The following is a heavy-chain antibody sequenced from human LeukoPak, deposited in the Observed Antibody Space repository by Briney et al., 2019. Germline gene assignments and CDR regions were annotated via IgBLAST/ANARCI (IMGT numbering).Heavy chain of an antibody. D-gene: IGHD3-22*01. V-gene: IGHV3-30*04. CDR3: ARQESRNYYYEGLDY. J-gene: IGHJ4*02. CDR1: GFTFSSYA. Sequence: HPGGSLRLSCAASGFTFSSYAMHWVRQAPGKGLEWVAVISYDGSNKYYADSVKGRFTIDRDNSKNTVYLQMNSLRPDDTAIYFCARQESRNYYYEGLDYWGQGNLVTVSS. CDR2: ISYDGSNK.